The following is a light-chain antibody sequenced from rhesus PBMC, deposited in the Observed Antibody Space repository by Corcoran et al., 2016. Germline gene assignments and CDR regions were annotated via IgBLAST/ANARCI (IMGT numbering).Light chain of an antibody. CDR3: LQEIQLPYS. CDR2: LGS. Sequence: DIVMTQTPLSLPVTPGEPASISCRSSQSLLHRNGHTYLFWYLQKPGQSPQFLIYLGSKLASGVPDRFSGSGSGTDFTLKISRVEAEDVGVYYCLQEIQLPYSFGQGTKVEIK. V-gene: IGKV2-78*01. CDR1: QSLLHRNGHTY. J-gene: IGKJ2*01.